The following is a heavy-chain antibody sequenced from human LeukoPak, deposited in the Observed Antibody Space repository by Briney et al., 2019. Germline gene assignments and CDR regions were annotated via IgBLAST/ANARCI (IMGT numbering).Heavy chain of an antibody. J-gene: IGHJ4*02. Sequence: PGGSVRLFCEASGFRLDNYWMTWVGQAPGKGLEWVADINEDGSKIYSLDSVKGRFTISRDNAKNSLSLQLNTLRAEDTAVYYCARWSHVSGRWFLDNWGRGTLVSVSS. CDR1: GFRLDNYW. CDR2: INEDGSKI. V-gene: IGHV3-7*05. CDR3: ARWSHVSGRWFLDN. D-gene: IGHD3-10*01.